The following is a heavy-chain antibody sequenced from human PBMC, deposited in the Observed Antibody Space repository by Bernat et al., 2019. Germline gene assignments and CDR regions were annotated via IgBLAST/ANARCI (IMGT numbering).Heavy chain of an antibody. V-gene: IGHV3-30-3*01. CDR1: GFTFSNYA. CDR3: ARDREVAARNYYFDY. J-gene: IGHJ4*02. Sequence: QVQLVESGGGVVQPGRSLRLSCAASGFTFSNYAIYWVRQAPGKGLEWVAVISYDGSKKYYADSVKGRFTISRDNSKNTLYLQMNSLRAEDTAVYYCARDREVAARNYYFDYWGQGTLVTVSS. CDR2: ISYDGSKK. D-gene: IGHD6-19*01.